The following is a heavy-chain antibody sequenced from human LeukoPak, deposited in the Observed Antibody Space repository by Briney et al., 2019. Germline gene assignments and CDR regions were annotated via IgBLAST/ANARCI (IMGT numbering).Heavy chain of an antibody. J-gene: IGHJ4*02. CDR1: GYTPTELP. D-gene: IGHD4-17*01. Sequence: ASVKVSCKVSGYTPTELPMHWVRQAPGKGLEWMGGFDPEDGETIYAQKFQGRVTMTEDTSTDTAYMELSSLRSEDTAVYYCLVTVTLFDYWGQGTLVTVSS. CDR3: LVTVTLFDY. CDR2: FDPEDGET. V-gene: IGHV1-24*01.